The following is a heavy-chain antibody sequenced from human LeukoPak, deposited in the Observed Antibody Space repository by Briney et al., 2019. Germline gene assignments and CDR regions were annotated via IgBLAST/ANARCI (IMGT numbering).Heavy chain of an antibody. CDR3: ARGRDYYGSGSYLGY. Sequence: GRSLRLSCAASGFTFSSYAMHWVRQAPGKGLEWVAVISYDGSNKYYADSVKGRFTISRDNSKNTLYLQMKSLRAEDTAVYYCARGRDYYGSGSYLGYWGQGTLVTVSS. CDR1: GFTFSSYA. CDR2: ISYDGSNK. J-gene: IGHJ4*02. V-gene: IGHV3-30-3*01. D-gene: IGHD3-10*01.